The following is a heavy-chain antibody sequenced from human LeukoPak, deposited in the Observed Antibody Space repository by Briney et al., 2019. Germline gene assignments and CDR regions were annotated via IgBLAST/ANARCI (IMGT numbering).Heavy chain of an antibody. D-gene: IGHD2-2*02. CDR1: GFTFGDYA. CDR3: TRDWDCSSTSCYRGYYYYMDV. Sequence: GGSLRLSCTASGFTFGDYAMSWVRQAPGKGLEWVGFIRSKAYGGTTEYAASVKGRFTISRDDSKSIAYLQMNSLKTEDTAVYYCTRDWDCSSTSCYRGYYYYMDVWGKGTTVTVSS. V-gene: IGHV3-49*04. J-gene: IGHJ6*03. CDR2: IRSKAYGGTT.